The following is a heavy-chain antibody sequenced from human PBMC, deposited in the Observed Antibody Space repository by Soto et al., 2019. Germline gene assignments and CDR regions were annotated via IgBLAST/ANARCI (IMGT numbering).Heavy chain of an antibody. V-gene: IGHV3-23*01. J-gene: IGHJ4*02. CDR2: ISGSGGST. CDR1: GFTFSSYA. CDR3: AKGMIVVVDFDY. D-gene: IGHD3-22*01. Sequence: LRLSCAASGFTFSSYAMSWVRQAPGKGLEWVSAISGSGGSTYYADSVKGRFTISRDNSKNTLYLQMNSLRAEDTAVYYCAKGMIVVVDFDYWGQGTLVTVSS.